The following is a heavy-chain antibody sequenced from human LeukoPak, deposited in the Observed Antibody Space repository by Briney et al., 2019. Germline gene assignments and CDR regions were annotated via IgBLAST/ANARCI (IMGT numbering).Heavy chain of an antibody. Sequence: GGSLRLSCAASGFTFSSYGMHWVRQAPGKGLEWVAFIRYDGSNKYYADSVKGQFTISRDNSKNTLYLQMNSLRAEDTAVYYCAKGLYSSSWGYYYYMDVWGKGTTVTVSS. CDR3: AKGLYSSSWGYYYYMDV. J-gene: IGHJ6*03. V-gene: IGHV3-30*02. CDR2: IRYDGSNK. CDR1: GFTFSSYG. D-gene: IGHD6-13*01.